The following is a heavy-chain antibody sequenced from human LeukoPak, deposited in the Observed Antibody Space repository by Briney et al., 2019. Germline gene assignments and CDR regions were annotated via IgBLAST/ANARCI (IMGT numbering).Heavy chain of an antibody. J-gene: IGHJ6*02. Sequence: GGSLRLSCAASGFIVSSNYMSWVRQAPGKGLEWVSAIFSGGNTYYADSVKGRFTISRDNSKNTMYLQMNSLRAEDTAVYYCARGGGLDVWGQGATVTVSS. CDR1: GFIVSSNY. CDR3: ARGGGLDV. V-gene: IGHV3-53*01. D-gene: IGHD3-16*01. CDR2: IFSGGNT.